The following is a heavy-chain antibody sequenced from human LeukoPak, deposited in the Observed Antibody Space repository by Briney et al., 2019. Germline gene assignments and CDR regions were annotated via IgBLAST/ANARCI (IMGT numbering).Heavy chain of an antibody. CDR2: NYYSGST. Sequence: SETLSLTCTVSGGSISSSSYYWGWIRQPPGKGLEWIGSNYYSGSTYYNPSLKSRVTISVDTSKNQFSLKLSSVTAADTAVYYCARDYYDSSGYYTLDYWGQGTLVTVSS. D-gene: IGHD3-22*01. CDR3: ARDYYDSSGYYTLDY. J-gene: IGHJ4*02. V-gene: IGHV4-39*07. CDR1: GGSISSSSYY.